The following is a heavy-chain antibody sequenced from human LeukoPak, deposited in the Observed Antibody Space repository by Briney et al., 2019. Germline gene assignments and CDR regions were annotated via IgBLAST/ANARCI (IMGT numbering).Heavy chain of an antibody. CDR3: ARGYTYGDY. Sequence: ASVKVSCKASGYTFTGYYIHWVRQAPGQGLEWMGIINPSSGSTSYAQNFQGRVTMTRDTSSSTVYMELSSLRSEDTAVYYCARGYTYGDYWGQGTLVTISS. D-gene: IGHD5-18*01. CDR2: INPSSGST. J-gene: IGHJ4*02. V-gene: IGHV1-46*01. CDR1: GYTFTGYY.